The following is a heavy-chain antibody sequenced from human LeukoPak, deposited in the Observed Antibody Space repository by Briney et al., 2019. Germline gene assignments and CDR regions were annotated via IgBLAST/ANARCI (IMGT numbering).Heavy chain of an antibody. CDR3: AVRIVGATRDY. CDR1: GVSFSGYY. CDR2: INHSGST. Sequence: PSETLSLTCAVYGVSFSGYYWSWIRQPPGKGLEWIGEINHSGSTNYNPSLKSRVTISVDTSKNQFSLKLSSVTAADTAVYYCAVRIVGATRDYWGQGTLVTVSS. V-gene: IGHV4-34*01. D-gene: IGHD1-26*01. J-gene: IGHJ4*02.